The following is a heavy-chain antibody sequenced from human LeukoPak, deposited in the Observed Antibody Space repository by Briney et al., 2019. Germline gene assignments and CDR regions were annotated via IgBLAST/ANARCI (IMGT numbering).Heavy chain of an antibody. V-gene: IGHV4-4*07. Sequence: SETLSLTCTVSGGSISSYYWTWIRQPAGKGLEWIGRIYTSGSTNYNPSLKSRVTMSVDTSNNQFSLKLSSVTAADTAVYYCARQGDLDCSGGSCYSGMYYFDYWGQGTLVTVSS. J-gene: IGHJ4*02. CDR1: GGSISSYY. CDR3: ARQGDLDCSGGSCYSGMYYFDY. CDR2: IYTSGST. D-gene: IGHD2-15*01.